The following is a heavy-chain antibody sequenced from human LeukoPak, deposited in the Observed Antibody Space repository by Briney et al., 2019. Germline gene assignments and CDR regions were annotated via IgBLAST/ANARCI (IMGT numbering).Heavy chain of an antibody. CDR1: GGSFSGYY. Sequence: PSETLSLTCAVYGGSFSGYYWSWIRQPPGKGLEWIGEINHSGSTNYNPSLKSRVTISVDTSKNQFSLKLSSVTAADTAVYYCARGRDIVVVPAVPFDYWGQGTLDTVSS. J-gene: IGHJ4*02. D-gene: IGHD2-2*01. V-gene: IGHV4-34*01. CDR3: ARGRDIVVVPAVPFDY. CDR2: INHSGST.